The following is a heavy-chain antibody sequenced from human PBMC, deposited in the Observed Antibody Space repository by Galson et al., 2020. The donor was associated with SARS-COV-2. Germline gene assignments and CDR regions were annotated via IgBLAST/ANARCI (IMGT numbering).Heavy chain of an antibody. CDR3: GHSPSYLAVAVISYDY. Sequence: SVPTLVKPTQTLTLTCTFSGFSLSNRGVGVGWIRQPPGKALEWLVLIYWDDNKRYSPSLKSRLTITKDTYKNQVVLTMTNMYPLDTATYYCGHSPSYLAVAVISYDYWGQGILVTVSS. J-gene: IGHJ4*02. CDR1: GFSLSNRGVG. V-gene: IGHV2-5*02. D-gene: IGHD6-19*01. CDR2: IYWDDNK.